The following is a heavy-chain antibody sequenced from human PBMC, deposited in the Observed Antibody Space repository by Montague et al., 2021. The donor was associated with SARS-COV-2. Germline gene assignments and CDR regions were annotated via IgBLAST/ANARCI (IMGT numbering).Heavy chain of an antibody. Sequence: SETLSLTCTVSGGSISSYYWSWIRQPPGKGLEWIGYIYYSGSTNYNPSLKSRVTMSVDTSKNQFSLKLSSVTAADTAVYYCARVRYYGSGTSLGMDVWGQGTTVTVSS. J-gene: IGHJ6*02. CDR3: ARVRYYGSGTSLGMDV. V-gene: IGHV4-59*01. D-gene: IGHD3-10*01. CDR2: IYYSGST. CDR1: GGSISSYY.